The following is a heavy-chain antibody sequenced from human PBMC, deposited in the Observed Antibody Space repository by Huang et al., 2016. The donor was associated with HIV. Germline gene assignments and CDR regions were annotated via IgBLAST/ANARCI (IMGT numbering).Heavy chain of an antibody. CDR1: GYTFTTYG. Sequence: QVQLVQSGSELRKPGASVKVSCKASGYTFTTYGLIWVRQAPGQGLEWVGWINTKTGKPTDAQGFTGRLVFSLDTTVNTAYLQSSRLKTDDTAKYFCARYRLTGTFLDSWGQGTQVTVSS. CDR2: INTKTGKP. D-gene: IGHD3-9*01. J-gene: IGHJ4*02. V-gene: IGHV7-4-1*02. CDR3: ARYRLTGTFLDS.